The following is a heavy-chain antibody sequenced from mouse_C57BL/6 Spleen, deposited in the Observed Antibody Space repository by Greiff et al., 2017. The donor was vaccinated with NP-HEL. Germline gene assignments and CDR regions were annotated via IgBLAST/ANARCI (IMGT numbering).Heavy chain of an antibody. Sequence: QVQLQQSGAELVKPGASVKISCKASGYAFSSYWMNWVKQRPGKGLEWIGQIYPGDGDTNYNGKFKGKATLTADKSSSTAYMQLSSLTSEDSAVYFCARYPLITTVVAHWYFDVWGTGTTVTVSS. D-gene: IGHD1-1*01. CDR1: GYAFSSYW. CDR2: IYPGDGDT. J-gene: IGHJ1*03. CDR3: ARYPLITTVVAHWYFDV. V-gene: IGHV1-80*01.